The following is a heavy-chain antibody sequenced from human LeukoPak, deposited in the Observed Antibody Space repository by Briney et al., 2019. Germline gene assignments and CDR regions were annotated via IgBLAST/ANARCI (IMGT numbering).Heavy chain of an antibody. CDR2: IYSGGDT. V-gene: IGHV3-53*01. CDR3: ARSDKQLVLFDY. Sequence: PGGSLRLSCAASGFTVSGNYMSWVRQAPGKGLECVAVIYSGGDTYYADSVKGRFTISRDKSKNTLYLQMNSLRAEDTAVYYCARSDKQLVLFDYWGQGTLVTVSS. J-gene: IGHJ4*02. CDR1: GFTVSGNY. D-gene: IGHD6-13*01.